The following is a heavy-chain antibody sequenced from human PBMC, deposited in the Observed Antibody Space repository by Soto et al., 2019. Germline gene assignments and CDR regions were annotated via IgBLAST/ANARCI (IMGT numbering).Heavy chain of an antibody. CDR3: GRHASCSSTSCSSLYYYYYYMDV. V-gene: IGHV4-59*08. CDR2: IYYTGST. J-gene: IGHJ6*03. D-gene: IGHD2-2*01. Sequence: SETLSLTCTVPGGSINNHYWSWIRQPPGKGLEWIGYIYYTGSTNYNPSLKSRVTISVDTSKNQFSLKLSSVTAADTAVYYCGRHASCSSTSCSSLYYYYYYMDVWGKGTTVTVSS. CDR1: GGSINNHY.